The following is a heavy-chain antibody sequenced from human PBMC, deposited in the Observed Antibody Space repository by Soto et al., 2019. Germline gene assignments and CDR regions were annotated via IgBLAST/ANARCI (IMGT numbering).Heavy chain of an antibody. Sequence: EVQLVESGGGLTQPGVSLRLSCAASVFTVGSNYMSWVRQAPGKGLEWVSVIYSEGTPYYADSVKGRFTISRENSNNTLYLHMNNLRAEDTTVYYCARSTYYDILTGSYYYYAVDVWGQGTTVTVSS. CDR2: IYSEGTP. D-gene: IGHD3-9*01. CDR1: VFTVGSNY. J-gene: IGHJ6*02. V-gene: IGHV3-53*01. CDR3: ARSTYYDILTGSYYYYAVDV.